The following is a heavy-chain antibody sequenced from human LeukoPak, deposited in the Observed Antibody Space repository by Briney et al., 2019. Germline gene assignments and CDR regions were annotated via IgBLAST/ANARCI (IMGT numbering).Heavy chain of an antibody. Sequence: GRSLRLSCAASGFTFSSYGMHWVRQAPGKGLEWVAVIWYDGSNKYYADSVKGRFTISRDNSKNTLYLQMNSLRAEDTAVYYCARGDYAYYGIDVWGQGTTVTVSS. CDR3: ARGDYAYYGIDV. CDR1: GFTFSSYG. V-gene: IGHV3-33*01. CDR2: IWYDGSNK. J-gene: IGHJ6*02.